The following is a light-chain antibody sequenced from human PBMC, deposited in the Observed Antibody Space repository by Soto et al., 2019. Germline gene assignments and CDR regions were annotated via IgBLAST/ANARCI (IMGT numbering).Light chain of an antibody. Sequence: DIQMTQSPSSLSASVGYRVTITCRASQGISTYLNWYQQKPGKAPKLLIYAASSLQSGVPSRFSGSGSGTDFTLTISSLEPEDFAVYYCQQRSNWPDTFGQGTRLEIK. CDR3: QQRSNWPDT. CDR1: QGISTY. CDR2: AAS. V-gene: IGKV1-39*01. J-gene: IGKJ5*01.